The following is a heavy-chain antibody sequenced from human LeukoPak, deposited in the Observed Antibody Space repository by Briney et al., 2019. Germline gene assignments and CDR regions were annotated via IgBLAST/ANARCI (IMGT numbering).Heavy chain of an antibody. CDR1: GFTFSSYE. Sequence: GGSVRLSCAASGFTFSSYEMNWVRQAPGKGLEWVSYISSSGGTIYYADSVKGRFTISRDNAKNSLYLQMNSLRAEDTAVYYCARAVLYYYGMDVWGQGTMVTVSS. V-gene: IGHV3-48*03. J-gene: IGHJ6*02. CDR2: ISSSGGTI. CDR3: ARAVLYYYGMDV.